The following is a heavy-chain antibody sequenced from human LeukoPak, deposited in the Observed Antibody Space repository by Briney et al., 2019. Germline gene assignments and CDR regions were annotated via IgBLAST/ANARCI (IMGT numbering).Heavy chain of an antibody. CDR2: IYYSGST. Sequence: PSETLSPTCTVSGGSISSSSYYWGWIRQPPGKGLEWIGSIYYSGSTYYNPSLKSRVTISVDTSKNQFSLKLSSVTAADTAVYYCARKGYYYYYMDVWGKGTTVTVSS. V-gene: IGHV4-39*01. CDR1: GGSISSSSYY. CDR3: ARKGYYYYYMDV. J-gene: IGHJ6*03.